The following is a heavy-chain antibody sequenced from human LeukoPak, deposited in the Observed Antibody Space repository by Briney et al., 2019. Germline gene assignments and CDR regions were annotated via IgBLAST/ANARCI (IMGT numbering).Heavy chain of an antibody. CDR1: GGSIRYYY. D-gene: IGHD2-15*01. CDR2: IYYNGST. CDR3: ARKGGLFDY. Sequence: SETLSLTCTVSGGSIRYYYWSWIRQSPGRGLEWIGYIYYNGSTNYNPSLKSRVTISVDMSKNQFSLKMSSVTAADTAVYYCARKGGLFDYWGQGRLVTVSS. J-gene: IGHJ4*02. V-gene: IGHV4-59*01.